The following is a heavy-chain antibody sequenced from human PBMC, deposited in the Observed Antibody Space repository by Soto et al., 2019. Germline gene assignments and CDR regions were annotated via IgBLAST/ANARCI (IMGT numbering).Heavy chain of an antibody. D-gene: IGHD6-19*01. CDR2: IATHNDNT. J-gene: IGHJ4*02. CDR1: GYTFISYG. CDR3: ARVYSSGWKGLGY. V-gene: IGHV1-18*01. Sequence: QLVQSGAEVKKPGSSVKVSCKAFGYTFISYGIGWVRRAPGQGLEWMGWIATHNDNTNYAQQFQGRVTFTTDTSTSTAYMELRSLTSDDTAIYYCARVYSSGWKGLGYWGQGTLVTVSS.